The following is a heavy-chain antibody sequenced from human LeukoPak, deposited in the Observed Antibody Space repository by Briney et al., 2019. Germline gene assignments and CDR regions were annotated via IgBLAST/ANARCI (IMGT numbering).Heavy chain of an antibody. J-gene: IGHJ5*02. CDR1: GYTFTGYY. V-gene: IGHV1-2*02. CDR3: ARVGYYGSGRVNWFDP. CDR2: INPNSGGT. D-gene: IGHD3-10*01. Sequence: GASVKVSCKASGYTFTGYYMHWVRQAPGQGLEWMGWINPNSGGTNYAQKFQGRVTMTREPSISTAYMELSRRRSDDTAVYYCARVGYYGSGRVNWFDPWGQGTLVTVSS.